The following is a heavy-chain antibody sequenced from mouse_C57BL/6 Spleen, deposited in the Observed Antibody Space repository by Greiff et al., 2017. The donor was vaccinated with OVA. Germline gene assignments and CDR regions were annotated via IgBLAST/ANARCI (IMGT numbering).Heavy chain of an antibody. Sequence: QVQLQQPGAELVKPGASVKLSCKASGYTFTSYWMQWVKQRPGQGLEWIGEIDPSDSYTNYNQKFKGKATLTVDTSSSTAYMPLSSLTSEDSAVYYCARSTYGYFDYWGQGTTLTVSS. J-gene: IGHJ2*01. CDR2: IDPSDSYT. CDR1: GYTFTSYW. D-gene: IGHD2-1*01. CDR3: ARSTYGYFDY. V-gene: IGHV1-50*01.